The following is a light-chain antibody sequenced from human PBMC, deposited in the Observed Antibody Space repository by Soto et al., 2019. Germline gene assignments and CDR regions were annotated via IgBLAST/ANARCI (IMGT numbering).Light chain of an antibody. J-gene: IGLJ1*01. V-gene: IGLV1-47*01. CDR1: TSNIGSNY. CDR3: ATWDDSLNGFYV. Sequence: QSVLTQPPSASGTPGQGVTISCSGSTSNIGSNYVYWYQQLPGTAPKLLIYRNNQRPSGVPDRFSGSKSGTSASLAISGLRSEDEADYFCATWDDSLNGFYVFGPGTKVTVL. CDR2: RNN.